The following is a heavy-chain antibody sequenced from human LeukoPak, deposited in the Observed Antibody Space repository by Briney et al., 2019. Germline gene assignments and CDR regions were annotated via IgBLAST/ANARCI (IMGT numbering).Heavy chain of an antibody. Sequence: SETLSLTCAVSGGSISSGGYSWSWIRQPPGKGLEWIGYIYHSGSTYYNPSLKSRVTISVDRSKNQFSLKLSSVTAADTAVYYCAREGYYDSSGPRGDWYFDLWGRGTLVTVSS. CDR1: GGSISSGGYS. CDR2: IYHSGST. V-gene: IGHV4-30-2*01. J-gene: IGHJ2*01. CDR3: AREGYYDSSGPRGDWYFDL. D-gene: IGHD3-22*01.